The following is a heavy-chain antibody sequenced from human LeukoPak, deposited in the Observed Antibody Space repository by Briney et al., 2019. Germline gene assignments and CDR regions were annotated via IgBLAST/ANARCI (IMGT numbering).Heavy chain of an antibody. V-gene: IGHV3-21*01. CDR3: ARGGVGTIFH. CDR1: GFTFSNYW. J-gene: IGHJ4*02. D-gene: IGHD5-12*01. CDR2: ISSSSSYI. Sequence: GGSLRLSCAASGFTFSNYWMNWVRQVPGKGLEWVSSISSSSSYIYYADSVKGRFTISRDNAKNSLYLQMNSLRAEDTAVYYCARGGVGTIFHWGQGTLVTVSS.